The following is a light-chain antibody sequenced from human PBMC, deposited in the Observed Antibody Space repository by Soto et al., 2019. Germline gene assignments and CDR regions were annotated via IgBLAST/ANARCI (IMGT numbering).Light chain of an antibody. V-gene: IGLV2-14*01. CDR1: SSDVGGYNH. CDR2: EVR. J-gene: IGLJ3*02. Sequence: QSALTQPASVSGSPGQSNTISCTGTSSDVGGYNHVSWYQQHPGKAPKLIIYEVRNRPSGVSNRLSGSKSGNTASLTISGLQADDEADYYCCSYTSSSIRVFGGGTQLTVL. CDR3: CSYTSSSIRV.